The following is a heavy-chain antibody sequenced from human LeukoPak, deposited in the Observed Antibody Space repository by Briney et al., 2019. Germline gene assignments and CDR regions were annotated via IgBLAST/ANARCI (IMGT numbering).Heavy chain of an antibody. D-gene: IGHD3-3*01. V-gene: IGHV3-30*03. CDR3: ARDVNVPGPYDFWSGYPYYYGMDV. J-gene: IGHJ6*02. Sequence: GGSLRLSCAASGFTFSSYGMHWVRQAPGKGLEWVAVISYDGSNKYYADSVKGRFTISRDNAKNSLYLQMNSLRTEDTAVYYCARDVNVPGPYDFWSGYPYYYGMDVWGQGTTVTVSS. CDR1: GFTFSSYG. CDR2: ISYDGSNK.